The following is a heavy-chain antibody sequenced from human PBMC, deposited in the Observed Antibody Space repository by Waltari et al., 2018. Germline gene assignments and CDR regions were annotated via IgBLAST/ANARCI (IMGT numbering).Heavy chain of an antibody. D-gene: IGHD1-1*01. CDR2: ISHSGTT. CDR1: GGSFSDYY. V-gene: IGHV4-34*01. J-gene: IGHJ4*02. Sequence: QVQLQQWGAGLSRPSETLSLTCAVYGGSFSDYYWTWIRQPPGKGLEWMGEISHSGTTNYNPTVKSRVTISLDTSKNQFSRKLNSGTAADTAMYYCARGRTGKRTGNFDYWGQGTLVTVSS. CDR3: ARGRTGKRTGNFDY.